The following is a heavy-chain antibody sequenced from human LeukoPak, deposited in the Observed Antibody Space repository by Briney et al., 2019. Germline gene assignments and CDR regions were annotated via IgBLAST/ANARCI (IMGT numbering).Heavy chain of an antibody. CDR1: GFTFSDYA. V-gene: IGHV3-23*01. D-gene: IGHD4-23*01. CDR2: ISGSGGTT. Sequence: GGSLRLSCAASGFTFSDYAITWVRQAPGKGLEWVSAISGSGGTTYYADSVKGRFTISRDNSKNTLYLQMNSLRAEDTAIFFCAKRWQGNSRALDYWGQGTLVTVSS. J-gene: IGHJ4*02. CDR3: AKRWQGNSRALDY.